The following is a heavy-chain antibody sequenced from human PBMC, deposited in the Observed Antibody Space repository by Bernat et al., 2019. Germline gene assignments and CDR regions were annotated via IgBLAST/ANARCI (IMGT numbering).Heavy chain of an antibody. D-gene: IGHD2-2*01. CDR2: IRSKAYGGTT. CDR3: AKDCSSTSCSYYYGMDV. Sequence: EVQLVESGGGLVKPGRSLRLSCTASGFTFGDYAMSWFRQAPGKGLEWVGFIRSKAYGGTTEYAASVKGRFTISRDDSKSIAYLQMNSLKTEDTAVYYCAKDCSSTSCSYYYGMDVWGQGTTVTVSS. J-gene: IGHJ6*02. V-gene: IGHV3-49*05. CDR1: GFTFGDYA.